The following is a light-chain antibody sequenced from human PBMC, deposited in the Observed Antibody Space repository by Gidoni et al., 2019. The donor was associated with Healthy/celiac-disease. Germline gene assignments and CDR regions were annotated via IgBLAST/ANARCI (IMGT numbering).Light chain of an antibody. J-gene: IGLJ1*01. Sequence: SYELTHPPSVSVSPGQTARITCSGDALPKQYAYWYQQKPGQAPVLVIYKDRERPSGIPERFSGSSSGKTVTLTISGVQAEDEADYYCQSADSSGTYVFGTGTKVTVL. V-gene: IGLV3-25*03. CDR3: QSADSSGTYV. CDR1: ALPKQY. CDR2: KDR.